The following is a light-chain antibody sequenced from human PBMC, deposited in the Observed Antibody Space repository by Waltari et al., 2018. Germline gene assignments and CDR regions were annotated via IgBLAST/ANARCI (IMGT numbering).Light chain of an antibody. CDR1: SSDVGNYNL. CDR3: CSYAGRGSSVV. V-gene: IGLV2-23*02. Sequence: QSALTQPASVSGSPGQSITISCTGTSSDVGNYNLVSWYQHHPGKAPKLIIYEVSQRPAWVSNRFSGSKSGTTASLTISGLQAEDEADFYCCSYAGRGSSVVFGGGTKLTVL. J-gene: IGLJ2*01. CDR2: EVS.